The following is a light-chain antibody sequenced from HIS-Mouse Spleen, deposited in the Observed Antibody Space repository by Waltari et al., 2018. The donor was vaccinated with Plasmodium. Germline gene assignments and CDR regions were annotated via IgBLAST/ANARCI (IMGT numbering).Light chain of an antibody. V-gene: IGKV3-15*01. CDR3: QQYNNWSFT. J-gene: IGKJ3*01. Sequence: EIVMTQSPATLSVSPGERATLSCRASQSVSSNLAWYQQQPGQAPRLLIYGASTRATSIPARFSGSGSGTEFTLTISSLQSEDFAVYYCQQYNNWSFTFGPGTKVDIK. CDR2: GAS. CDR1: QSVSSN.